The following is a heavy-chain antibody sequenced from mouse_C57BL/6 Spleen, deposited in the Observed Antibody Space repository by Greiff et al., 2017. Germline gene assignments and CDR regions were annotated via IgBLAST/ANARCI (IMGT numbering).Heavy chain of an antibody. Sequence: QVQLQQPGTELVKPGASVKLSCKASGYTFTSYWMHWVKQRPGQGLEWIGNINPGNGGTNYNEKFKSKATLTVDKSSSTAYMQLSILPSKDSAVYYCARSWCNSPYWYCDVWGTGTTVTVSS. D-gene: IGHD2-1*01. V-gene: IGHV1-53*01. CDR3: ARSWCNSPYWYCDV. J-gene: IGHJ1*03. CDR2: INPGNGGT. CDR1: GYTFTSYW.